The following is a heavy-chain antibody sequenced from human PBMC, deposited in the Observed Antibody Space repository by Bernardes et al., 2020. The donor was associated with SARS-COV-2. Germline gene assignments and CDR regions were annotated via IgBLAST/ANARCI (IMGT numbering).Heavy chain of an antibody. CDR2: INSDGSST. CDR3: TNLLPRHYYDSSGYYRTRKNDLPGSNDAFDS. D-gene: IGHD3-22*01. Sequence: GGSLRLSCAASGFTFSSYWMHWVRQAPGKGLVWVSRINSDGSSTSYADSVKGRFTISRDNAKNTLYLQMNSLRAEDTAVYYCTNLLPRHYYDSSGYYRTRKNDLPGSNDAFDSWGQGTMVTVSS. CDR1: GFTFSSYW. J-gene: IGHJ3*02. V-gene: IGHV3-74*01.